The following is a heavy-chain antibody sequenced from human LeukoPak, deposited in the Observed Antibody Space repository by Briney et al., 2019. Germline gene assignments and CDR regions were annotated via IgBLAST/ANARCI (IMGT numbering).Heavy chain of an antibody. CDR3: ARDSTRWLQF. D-gene: IGHD5-24*01. J-gene: IGHJ4*02. V-gene: IGHV3-23*01. CDR2: ISADGNSP. CDR1: GFTFNNFG. Sequence: PGGSLRLTCAAPGFTFNNFGMSWVRQAPGKGPEWLSGISADGNSPYYADSMKGRFAISRDNSKNMVYLQMNSLRVEDTAVYYCARDSTRWLQFWGQGILVTVSS.